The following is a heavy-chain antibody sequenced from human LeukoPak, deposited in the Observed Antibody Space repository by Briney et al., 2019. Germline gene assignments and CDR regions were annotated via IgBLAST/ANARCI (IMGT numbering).Heavy chain of an antibody. Sequence: ASVKVSCKASGYTFTSYGISWVRQAPGQGLEWMGWISAYNGNTNYAQKLQGRVTMTTDTSTSTAYMELRSLRSDDTAVYYCARVDYGCNSAPFDYWGQGTLVTVSS. CDR3: ARVDYGCNSAPFDY. CDR1: GYTFTSYG. D-gene: IGHD4-23*01. CDR2: ISAYNGNT. V-gene: IGHV1-18*01. J-gene: IGHJ4*02.